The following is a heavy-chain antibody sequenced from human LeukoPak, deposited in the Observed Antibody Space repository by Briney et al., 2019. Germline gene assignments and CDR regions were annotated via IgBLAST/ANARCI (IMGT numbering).Heavy chain of an antibody. D-gene: IGHD3-10*01. V-gene: IGHV4-31*03. CDR1: GCPISSGNYY. J-gene: IGHJ4*02. CDR2: IHHSGTS. Sequence: SETLSLTCTVSGCPISSGNYYWSWVRQDPGKGLEWIGYIHHSGTSYYNPSLKSRLSMSVDTSKNQFSLRLSSVTAADTAVYYCARHEAKGSGSYYSNFDYWGQGTLVTVSS. CDR3: ARHEAKGSGSYYSNFDY.